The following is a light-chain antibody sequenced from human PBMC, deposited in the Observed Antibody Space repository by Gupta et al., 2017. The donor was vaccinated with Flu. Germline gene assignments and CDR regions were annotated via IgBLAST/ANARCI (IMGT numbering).Light chain of an antibody. CDR3: QQRRNWLFT. Sequence: EIVLTQSPATLSLSPGERATLFCRASQSVSGYLAWYQQKPGQAPRLLIYDAFNRATGIPARFSGSGSGTDFTLTISSLEPEDFAVYYCQQRRNWLFTFGPGTKVDIK. CDR1: QSVSGY. J-gene: IGKJ3*01. CDR2: DAF. V-gene: IGKV3-11*01.